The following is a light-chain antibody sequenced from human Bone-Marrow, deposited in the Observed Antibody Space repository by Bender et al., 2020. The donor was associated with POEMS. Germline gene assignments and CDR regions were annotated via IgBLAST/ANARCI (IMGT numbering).Light chain of an antibody. CDR1: GSDVGGYHL. CDR3: YSYTTANTYV. CDR2: EDD. Sequence: QSALTQPASVSGSPGQSITISCTETGSDVGGYHLVSWYQQHPGRVPQLIIYEDDKRPSGVSLRFSGSKSGNTASLTISGLQAEDEADYYCYSYTTANTYVFGTGTKVTVL. V-gene: IGLV2-14*02. J-gene: IGLJ1*01.